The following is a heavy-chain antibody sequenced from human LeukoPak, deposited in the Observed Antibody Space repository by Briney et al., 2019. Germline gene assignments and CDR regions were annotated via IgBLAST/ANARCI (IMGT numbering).Heavy chain of an antibody. CDR2: IWHDGSGK. D-gene: IGHD3-3*01. V-gene: IGHV3-33*01. CDR3: SRQSEDFSLDY. CDR1: GFTFSNYG. J-gene: IGHJ4*02. Sequence: GGSLRLSCAASGFTFSNYGMHWVRQAPGKGLEWVAIIWHDGSGKYYADSVKGRFTISRDNSKNTLYLHMNSLRAEDTAVYFCSRQSEDFSLDYWGQGTLVTVSS.